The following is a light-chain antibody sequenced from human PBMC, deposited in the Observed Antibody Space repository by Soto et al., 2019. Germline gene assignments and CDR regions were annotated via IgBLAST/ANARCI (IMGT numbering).Light chain of an antibody. CDR1: QSINSNY. CDR3: QQYGTSPRT. Sequence: EIVLTQSPGTLSLSPGERATLSCRASQSINSNYLAWYQLKPGQAPRLLIYGASIRATAIPDRFSGSVSGTDFTLTISRLDPEDFAVYFRQQYGTSPRTFGQGTKVDIK. J-gene: IGKJ1*01. CDR2: GAS. V-gene: IGKV3-20*01.